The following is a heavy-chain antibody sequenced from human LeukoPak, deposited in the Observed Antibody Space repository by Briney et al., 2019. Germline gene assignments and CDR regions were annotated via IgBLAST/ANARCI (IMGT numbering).Heavy chain of an antibody. CDR3: TRDTFGLNDY. J-gene: IGHJ4*02. D-gene: IGHD3-16*01. V-gene: IGHV3-74*01. CDR2: INPDGDYT. Sequence: GRSLRLSCAASGFTFSRDWMHWVRQSPGKGLAWVSRINPDGDYTTYADSVKGRFTISRDNAKNTLFLQMDSLRADDTAIYYCTRDTFGLNDYWGQGSLVTVSS. CDR1: GFTFSRDW.